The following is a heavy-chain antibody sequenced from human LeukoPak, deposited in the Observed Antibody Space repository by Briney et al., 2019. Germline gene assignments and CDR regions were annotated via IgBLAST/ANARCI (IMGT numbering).Heavy chain of an antibody. D-gene: IGHD4-23*01. CDR1: GFIVSNNY. Sequence: LGESLRLSCAASGFIVSNNYMSWVRQAPGKGLEWVSVIYSGGRTYYADSVKGRFTISRDNSKNTLYLQMNSLRAEDTAVYYCARGGNSEVPYWGQGTLVTVSS. CDR2: IYSGGRT. V-gene: IGHV3-53*01. CDR3: ARGGNSEVPY. J-gene: IGHJ4*02.